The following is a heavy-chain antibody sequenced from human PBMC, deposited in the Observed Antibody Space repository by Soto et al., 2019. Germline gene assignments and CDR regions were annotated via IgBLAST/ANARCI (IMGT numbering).Heavy chain of an antibody. CDR2: INAGNGNT. Sequence: ASVKVSCKASGYTFTSYAMHWVRQAPGQRLEWMGWINAGNGNTKYSQKFQGRVTITRDTSASTAYMELSSLGSEDTAVYYCAGDGNILTADAFDIWGQGTMVTVSS. V-gene: IGHV1-3*01. D-gene: IGHD3-9*01. J-gene: IGHJ3*02. CDR1: GYTFTSYA. CDR3: AGDGNILTADAFDI.